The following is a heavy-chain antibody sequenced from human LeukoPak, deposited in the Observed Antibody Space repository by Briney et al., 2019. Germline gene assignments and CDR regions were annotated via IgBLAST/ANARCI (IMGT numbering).Heavy chain of an antibody. V-gene: IGHV5-51*01. CDR3: AKGPSRSPRMIVVVNRKEFFDY. D-gene: IGHD3-22*01. J-gene: IGHJ4*02. Sequence: GESLKISCKGSGYSFTSYWIGWVRQMPGKGLEWMGIIYPGDSDTRYSPSFQGQVTISADKSISTAYLQWSSLKASDTAMYYCAKGPSRSPRMIVVVNRKEFFDYWGQGTLVTVSS. CDR1: GYSFTSYW. CDR2: IYPGDSDT.